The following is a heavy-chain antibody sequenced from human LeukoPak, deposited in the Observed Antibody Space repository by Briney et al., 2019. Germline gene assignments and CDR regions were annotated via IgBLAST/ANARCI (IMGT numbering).Heavy chain of an antibody. V-gene: IGHV4-34*01. CDR2: INHSGST. CDR3: ARVLRWYRHMIDY. Sequence: SETLSLTCAVYGGSFSGYYWSWIRQPPGKGLEWIGEINHSGSTNYNPSLKSRVTISVDTSKNQFSLKLSSVTAADTAVYYCARVLRWYRHMIDYWGQGTLVTVSS. D-gene: IGHD4-23*01. J-gene: IGHJ4*02. CDR1: GGSFSGYY.